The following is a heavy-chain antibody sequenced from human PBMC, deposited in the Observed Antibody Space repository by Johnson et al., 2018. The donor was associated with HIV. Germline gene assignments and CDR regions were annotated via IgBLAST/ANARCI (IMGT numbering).Heavy chain of an antibody. CDR2: IGYDGSKK. V-gene: IGHV3-33*01. Sequence: QVQLVESGGGVVQPGRSLRLSCAASGFTFNSYGMHWVRQAPGKGLEWVAVIGYDGSKKYYADSVKGRVTISRENAKDSLYLQMKSLRAGDTAVYYCARGRVAAGGMRGGGFDIWGQGTMVTVSS. CDR3: ARGRVAAGGMRGGGFDI. CDR1: GFTFNSYG. J-gene: IGHJ3*02. D-gene: IGHD6-13*01.